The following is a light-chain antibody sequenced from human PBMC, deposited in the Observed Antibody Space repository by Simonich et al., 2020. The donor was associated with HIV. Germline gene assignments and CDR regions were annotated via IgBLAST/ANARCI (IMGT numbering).Light chain of an antibody. Sequence: QSALTQPASVSGSPGESITISCTGTSSDVGGYNYVSWYQQPPGKAPKLMIYDVSKRPSGVSNRFSGSKSGNTASLTISGLQAEDEADYYCSSYTSSNTLVFGGGTKLTVL. J-gene: IGLJ2*01. CDR2: DVS. CDR3: SSYTSSNTLV. CDR1: SSDVGGYNY. V-gene: IGLV2-14*01.